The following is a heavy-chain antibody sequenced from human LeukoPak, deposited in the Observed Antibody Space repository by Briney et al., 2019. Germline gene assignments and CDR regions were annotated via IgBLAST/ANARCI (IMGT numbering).Heavy chain of an antibody. CDR2: MNPNSGNT. V-gene: IGHV1-8*01. D-gene: IGHD3-10*01. J-gene: IGHJ3*02. CDR3: ARGHLWFGELLSAFDI. CDR1: GYTFTSYD. Sequence: ASVKVSCKASGYTFTSYDINWVRQATGQGLEWMGWMNPNSGNTGYAQKFQGRVTMTRNTSISTAYMELSSLRSEDTAVYYCARGHLWFGELLSAFDIWGQGTMVTVSS.